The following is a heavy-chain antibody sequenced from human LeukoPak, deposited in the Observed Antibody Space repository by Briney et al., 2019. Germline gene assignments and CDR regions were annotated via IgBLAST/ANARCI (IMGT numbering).Heavy chain of an antibody. J-gene: IGHJ5*02. CDR2: ISGSGGST. CDR3: AKDRGYGGNSFWFDP. V-gene: IGHV3-23*01. D-gene: IGHD4-23*01. Sequence: GGSLRLSRAASGFSFISAWMDWVRQAPGKGLEWVSAISGSGGSTYYADSVKGRFTISRDNSKNTLYLQMNSLRAEDTAVYYCAKDRGYGGNSFWFDPWGQGTLVTVSS. CDR1: GFSFISAW.